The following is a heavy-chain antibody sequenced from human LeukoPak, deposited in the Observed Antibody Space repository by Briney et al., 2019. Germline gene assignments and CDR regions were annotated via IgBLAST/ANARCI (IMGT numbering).Heavy chain of an antibody. CDR1: GFTFSSYA. J-gene: IGHJ4*02. D-gene: IGHD3-9*01. Sequence: PGGSLRLSCAASGFTFSSYAMSWVRQAPGKGLEWVSAISGSGGSTYYADSVKGRFTISRDNSKNTLYLEMNSLRSDDTAVYYCAKESQTYYDIMTGYPNYYFDYWGQGTLVTVSS. CDR3: AKESQTYYDIMTGYPNYYFDY. CDR2: ISGSGGST. V-gene: IGHV3-23*01.